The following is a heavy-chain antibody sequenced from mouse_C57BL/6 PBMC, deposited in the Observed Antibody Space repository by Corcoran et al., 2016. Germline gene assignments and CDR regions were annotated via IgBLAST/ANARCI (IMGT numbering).Heavy chain of an antibody. CDR3: ARDYYYGSSSWYFDV. V-gene: IGHV3-6*01. J-gene: IGHJ1*03. CDR1: GYSITSGYY. D-gene: IGHD1-1*01. Sequence: DVQLQESGPGLVKPSQSLSLTCSVTGYSITSGYYWNWIRQFPGNKLEWMGYISYDGSNNYNPSFKNRISITRDTSKNQFFLKLNSVTTEDTATYYCARDYYYGSSSWYFDVWGTGTTVTVSS. CDR2: ISYDGSN.